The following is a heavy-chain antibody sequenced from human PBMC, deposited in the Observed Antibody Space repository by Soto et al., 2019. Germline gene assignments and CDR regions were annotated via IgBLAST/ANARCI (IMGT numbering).Heavy chain of an antibody. Sequence: SVKVYCKASGGTFSSYRINWVRQAPGQGLEWVGGIVPIYRTADYAQKFQGRVTITADESARTAYMELRSLKSQGTAVYYCARDSGAKLSSSWGQGTLVTVSS. CDR2: IVPIYRTA. CDR3: ARDSGAKLSSS. J-gene: IGHJ4*02. D-gene: IGHD6-13*01. CDR1: GGTFSSYR. V-gene: IGHV1-69*13.